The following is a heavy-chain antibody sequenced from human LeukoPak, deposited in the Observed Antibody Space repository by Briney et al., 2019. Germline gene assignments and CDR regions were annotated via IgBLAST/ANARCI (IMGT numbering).Heavy chain of an antibody. Sequence: PGGSLRLSCAASGFTFSSYAMSWVRQAPGKGLEWASAISGSGGSTYYADSVKGRFTISRDNSKNTLYLQMNSLRVEDTAVYYCAKIGIKYYYDSSGPNWGQGTLVTVSS. CDR3: AKIGIKYYYDSSGPN. J-gene: IGHJ4*02. CDR2: ISGSGGST. CDR1: GFTFSSYA. V-gene: IGHV3-23*01. D-gene: IGHD3-22*01.